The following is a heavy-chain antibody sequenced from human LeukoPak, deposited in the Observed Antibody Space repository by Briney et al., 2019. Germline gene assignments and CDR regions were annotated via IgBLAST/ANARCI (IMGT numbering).Heavy chain of an antibody. CDR3: AREGLPYSEDH. CDR1: GFSFSTYW. CDR2: IKGDGSEI. V-gene: IGHV3-7*01. Sequence: TGGSLRLSCAASGFSFSTYWMRWARQTPGKGLEWVANIKGDGSEINYVDSVKGRFTISRDNAKNSLSLQMNSLTADDTGVYYCAREGLPYSEDHWGQGTLVTVSS. D-gene: IGHD4-11*01. J-gene: IGHJ4*02.